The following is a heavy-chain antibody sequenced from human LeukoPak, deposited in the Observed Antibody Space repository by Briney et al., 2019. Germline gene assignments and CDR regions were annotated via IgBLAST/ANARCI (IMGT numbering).Heavy chain of an antibody. D-gene: IGHD5/OR15-5a*01. J-gene: IGHJ2*01. Sequence: GGSLRLSRTASGFIFRNYAMSWVRQAPGKGLEWVSTISGAGDNKKYADSVTGRFTISRDNSKNTLYLQMNSLRAEDTAVYYCAKDYSVSNWCFDLWGRGTLVTVSS. CDR2: ISGAGDNK. CDR1: GFIFRNYA. CDR3: AKDYSVSNWCFDL. V-gene: IGHV3-23*01.